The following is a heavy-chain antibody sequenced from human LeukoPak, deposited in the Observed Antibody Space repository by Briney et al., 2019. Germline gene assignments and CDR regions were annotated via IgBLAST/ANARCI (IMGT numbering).Heavy chain of an antibody. CDR2: ISQSGGT. V-gene: IGHV4-34*01. CDR1: GESFTDYY. Sequence: SETLSLTCAVYGESFTDYYWSWIRQTPGKGLEWIGEISQSGGTKYYPPIKSLVTISMDTSKNQFSLHLRSVTAADTAVYFCARVSGLNNFDSWGQGTLVIVSA. J-gene: IGHJ4*02. CDR3: ARVSGLNNFDS. D-gene: IGHD1/OR15-1a*01.